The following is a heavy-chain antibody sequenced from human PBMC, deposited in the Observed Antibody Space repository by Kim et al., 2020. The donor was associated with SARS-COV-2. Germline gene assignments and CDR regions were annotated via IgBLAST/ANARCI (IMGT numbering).Heavy chain of an antibody. CDR2: IYYSGST. D-gene: IGHD6-19*01. V-gene: IGHV4-61*01. J-gene: IGHJ5*02. CDR3: ARGRGQYSSGWYQGQSGFDP. Sequence: SETLSLTCTVSGGSVSSGSYYWSWIRQPPGKGLEWIGYIYYSGSTNYNPSLKSRVTISVDTSKNQFSLKLSSVTAADTAVYYCARGRGQYSSGWYQGQSGFDPWGQGTLVTVSS. CDR1: GGSVSSGSYY.